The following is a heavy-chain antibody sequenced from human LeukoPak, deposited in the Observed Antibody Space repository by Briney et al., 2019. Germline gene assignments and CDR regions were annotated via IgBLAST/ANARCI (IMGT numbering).Heavy chain of an antibody. Sequence: SETLSLTCTHSGGSIRSYYWSWIRQPAGEGLEWIGRIHTNGITKYNPSLKSRVTMSVDTPKSQFSLKLSSVTAADTAIYYCATQVASAFDFWGQGTMVTVSS. CDR1: GGSIRSYY. CDR3: ATQVASAFDF. V-gene: IGHV4-4*07. J-gene: IGHJ3*01. D-gene: IGHD2-21*01. CDR2: IHTNGIT.